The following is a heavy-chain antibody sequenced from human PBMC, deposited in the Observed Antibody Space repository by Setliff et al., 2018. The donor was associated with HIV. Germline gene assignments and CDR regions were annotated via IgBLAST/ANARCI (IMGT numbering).Heavy chain of an antibody. V-gene: IGHV1-3*01. CDR3: ARDRDSLLIGYTPNNWFDP. J-gene: IGHJ5*02. CDR1: GYTFTRYA. D-gene: IGHD6-13*01. CDR2: TNADNGDT. Sequence: ASVKVSCKASGYTFTRYAIHWLRQAPGQSLEWMGWTNADNGDTKYSQKFQGRLTITRDTSANTVYMELSSLRSEDTAVFYCARDRDSLLIGYTPNNWFDPWGQGTLVTVSS.